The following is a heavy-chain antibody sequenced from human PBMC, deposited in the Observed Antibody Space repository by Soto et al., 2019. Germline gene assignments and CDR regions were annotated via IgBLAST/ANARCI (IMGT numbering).Heavy chain of an antibody. D-gene: IGHD3-9*01. CDR1: GGSISSYY. J-gene: IGHJ4*02. CDR3: ARSPNYDILTGYYMAFDY. CDR2: IYYSGST. Sequence: SETLSLTCTVSGGSISSYYWSWIRQPPGKGLEWIGYIYYSGSTNYNPSLKSRVTISVDTSKNQFSLKLSSVTAADTAVYYCARSPNYDILTGYYMAFDYWGQGTLVTVSS. V-gene: IGHV4-59*08.